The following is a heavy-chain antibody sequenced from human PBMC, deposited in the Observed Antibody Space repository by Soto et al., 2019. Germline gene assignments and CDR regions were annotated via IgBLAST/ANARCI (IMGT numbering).Heavy chain of an antibody. D-gene: IGHD2-15*01. V-gene: IGHV1-18*01. CDR1: GYTFNSYG. J-gene: IGHJ5*02. CDR3: ARVKGGGWLNWFDP. Sequence: QVQLVQSGAEVKKPGASVKVSCKASGYTFNSYGISWVRQAPGQGLEWMGWISAYNGNTNYAQKLQGRVTMTTDTSTRADYMELRSLRSDDTAVYYCARVKGGGWLNWFDPWGQGTPVTVSS. CDR2: ISAYNGNT.